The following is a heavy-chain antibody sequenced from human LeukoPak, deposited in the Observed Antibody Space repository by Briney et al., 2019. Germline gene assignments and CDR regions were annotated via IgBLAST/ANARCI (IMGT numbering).Heavy chain of an antibody. J-gene: IGHJ5*02. CDR2: INHSGST. Sequence: SETLSLTCAVSGGSFSGYYWSWIRQPPGKGLEWIGEINHSGSTNYNPSLKSRVTISVDTSKDQFSLKLSSVTAADTAVYYCARGGGWRRHYHDSSGYSQENWFDPWGQGTLVTVSS. D-gene: IGHD3-22*01. V-gene: IGHV4-34*01. CDR1: GGSFSGYY. CDR3: ARGGGWRRHYHDSSGYSQENWFDP.